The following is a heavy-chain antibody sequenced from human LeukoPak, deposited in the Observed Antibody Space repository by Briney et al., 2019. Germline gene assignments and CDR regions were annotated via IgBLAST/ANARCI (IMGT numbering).Heavy chain of an antibody. CDR2: IRYDGSNK. CDR3: AKGRGYSLPVFDY. Sequence: GGSLRLSCAASGFTFSSYAMDWVRQAPGKGLEWVAFIRYDGSNKYYADSVKGRFTISRDNSKNTLYLQMNSLRAEDTALYYCAKGRGYSLPVFDYWGQGTLVTVSS. D-gene: IGHD5-18*01. CDR1: GFTFSSYA. V-gene: IGHV3-30*02. J-gene: IGHJ4*02.